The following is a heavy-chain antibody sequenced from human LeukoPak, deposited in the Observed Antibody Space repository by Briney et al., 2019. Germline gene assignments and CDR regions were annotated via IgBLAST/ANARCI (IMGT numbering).Heavy chain of an antibody. D-gene: IGHD2-15*01. CDR1: ESFLGFFG. CDR2: IQDDESNK. J-gene: IGHJ6*03. Sequence: PGGPLNLSLPPPESFLGFFGMPWFRQAPGRWRRWVAFIQDDESNKFYADSVKGRFTISRDNSKNTLFLQMNSLRPEDTALYYCAKQMVERPHYYYMDVWGKGTTVTVSS. V-gene: IGHV3-30*02. CDR3: AKQMVERPHYYYMDV.